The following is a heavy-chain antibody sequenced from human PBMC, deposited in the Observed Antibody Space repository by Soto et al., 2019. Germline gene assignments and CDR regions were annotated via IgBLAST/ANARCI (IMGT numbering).Heavy chain of an antibody. J-gene: IGHJ4*02. CDR1: GFSLSNARMG. CDR3: ARIVRVGSCYYFDF. CDR2: IFSNDEK. V-gene: IGHV2-26*01. D-gene: IGHD2-8*02. Sequence: QVTLKESGPVLVKPTETLTLTCTVSGFSLSNARMGVSWIRQPPGKALEWLAHIFSNDEKSYRTSLKSRLTTAEDTYKSHVVLTMTNMDPVDTATYYCARIVRVGSCYYFDFWGQGPLVTVSS.